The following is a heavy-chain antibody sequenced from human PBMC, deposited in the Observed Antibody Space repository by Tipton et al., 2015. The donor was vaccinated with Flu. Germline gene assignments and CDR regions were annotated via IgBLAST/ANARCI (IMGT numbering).Heavy chain of an antibody. CDR2: ISSSGSTI. J-gene: IGHJ1*01. CDR3: ARDPQEYGGQH. Sequence: SLRLSCAASGFTFSSYEMNWVRQAPGKGLEWVSYISSSGSTIYYADSVKGRLTISRDNAKNSLYLQMNSLRAEDTAVYYCARDPQEYGGQHWGQGTLVTVSS. V-gene: IGHV3-48*03. D-gene: IGHD3-16*01. CDR1: GFTFSSYE.